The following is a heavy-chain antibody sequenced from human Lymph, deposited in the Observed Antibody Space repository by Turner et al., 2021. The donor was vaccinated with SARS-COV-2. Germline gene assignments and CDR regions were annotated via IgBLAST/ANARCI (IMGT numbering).Heavy chain of an antibody. CDR3: ARRRQWLVHWYFDL. J-gene: IGHJ2*01. D-gene: IGHD6-19*01. V-gene: IGHV4-39*01. CDR2: LYYSGST. CDR1: GGSISSSSYS. Sequence: QLQLQEPGPGLVKPSETLSLTCTVSGGSISSSSYSWGWIRQPPGKGLEWIGSLYYSGSTYYNPSLKSRVTISVDTSKNQFSLKLSSVTAADTAVYYGARRRQWLVHWYFDLWGRGTLVTVSS.